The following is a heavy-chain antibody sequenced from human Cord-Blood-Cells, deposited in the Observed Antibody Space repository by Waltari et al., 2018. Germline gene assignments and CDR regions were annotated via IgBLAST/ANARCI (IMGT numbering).Heavy chain of an antibody. Sequence: EVQLVESGGGLVQPGRSLRLSCTASGFTFGDYAMSWVRQAPGKGLEWVGFSRSKAYGGTTEYAASVKGRFTISRDDSKSIAYLQMNSLKTEDTAVYYCTRDQSRFDPVVPAASLDYWGQGTLVTVSS. CDR1: GFTFGDYA. J-gene: IGHJ4*02. CDR2: SRSKAYGGTT. D-gene: IGHD2-2*01. CDR3: TRDQSRFDPVVPAASLDY. V-gene: IGHV3-49*04.